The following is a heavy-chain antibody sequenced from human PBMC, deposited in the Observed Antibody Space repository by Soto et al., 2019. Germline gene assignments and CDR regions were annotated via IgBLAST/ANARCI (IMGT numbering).Heavy chain of an antibody. V-gene: IGHV1-18*01. D-gene: IGHD3-22*01. CDR1: GYTFTSDV. CDR2: ISAYNGNT. J-gene: IGHJ1*01. CDR3: ARESYYYDSRCHPEY. Sequence: QVQLVQSGAEVKKPGASVKVSCKASGYTFTSDVISWVRQAPGQGLEWMGWISAYNGNTNYAQKLQGRVTMTTDTSKSTAYLERRSLRSDDTAVDYCARESYYYDSRCHPEYWGQGPLVNVSS.